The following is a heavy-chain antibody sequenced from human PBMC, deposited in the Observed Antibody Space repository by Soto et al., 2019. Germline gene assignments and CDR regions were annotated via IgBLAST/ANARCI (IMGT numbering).Heavy chain of an antibody. D-gene: IGHD2-2*01. CDR1: GFTFSSYA. CDR2: ISYDGSNK. J-gene: IGHJ4*02. CDR3: ARPLGYCSSTSCPYYFDY. V-gene: IGHV3-30-3*01. Sequence: PGGSLILSCAASGFTFSSYAMHWVRQAPGKGLGWVAVISYDGSNKYYADSVKGRFTISRDNSKNTLYLQMSSLRAEDAAVYYCARPLGYCSSTSCPYYFDYWGQGTLVTVSS.